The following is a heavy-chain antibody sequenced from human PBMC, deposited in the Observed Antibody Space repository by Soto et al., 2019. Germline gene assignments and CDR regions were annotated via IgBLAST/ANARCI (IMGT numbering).Heavy chain of an antibody. D-gene: IGHD1-26*01. CDR3: ARVGGSYDYFDY. J-gene: IGHJ4*02. Sequence: QVQLVQSGAEVKKPGSSVKVSCKASGGTFSSYAISWVRQAPGQGLEWMGGIIPIFGTANYAQKFQGRVTITADEATSTAYRELSSLRAEDTAVYYCARVGGSYDYFDYWGQGTLVTVSS. CDR2: IIPIFGTA. V-gene: IGHV1-69*01. CDR1: GGTFSSYA.